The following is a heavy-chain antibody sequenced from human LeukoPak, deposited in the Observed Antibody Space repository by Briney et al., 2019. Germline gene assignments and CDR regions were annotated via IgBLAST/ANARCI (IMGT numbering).Heavy chain of an antibody. CDR1: GFTFSTYV. V-gene: IGHV3-23*01. D-gene: IGHD3-16*02. CDR3: AKEGGYGELSSYFDY. CDR2: ISGSGGST. J-gene: IGHJ4*02. Sequence: GGTLRLSCAASGFTFSTYVMTWVRQAPGKGLEWVSAISGSGGSTYYADSVKGRFTISRDNSKNTLYLQMNSLRAEDTAVYYCAKEGGYGELSSYFDYWGQGTLVTVSS.